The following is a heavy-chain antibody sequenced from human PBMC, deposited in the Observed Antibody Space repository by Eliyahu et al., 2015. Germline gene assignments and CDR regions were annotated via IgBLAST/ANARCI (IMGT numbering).Heavy chain of an antibody. J-gene: IGHJ4*02. D-gene: IGHD6-19*01. Sequence: EVLLVESGGGLVQPGRSLRLSCTTSGFTFGDXAMNWVRQAPGKGLGWVGFVRSKSFGGTTDYGASVKGRFTISRDDSKSIAYLQMNSLKTEDTAVYFCARVHSSVAVAGSDFWGQGTLVTVSS. CDR2: VRSKSFGGTT. V-gene: IGHV3-49*04. CDR1: GFTFGDXA. CDR3: ARVHSSVAVAGSDF.